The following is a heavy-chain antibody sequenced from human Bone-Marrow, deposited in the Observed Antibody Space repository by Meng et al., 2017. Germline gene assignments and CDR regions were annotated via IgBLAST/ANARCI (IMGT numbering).Heavy chain of an antibody. D-gene: IGHD3-10*01. CDR3: AHKPKQVLLWFGENYFDY. Sequence: QSPLKEFRPTLVKPTQTPTLTCTFSGFSLSTSGVGVGWIRQPPGKALEWLALIYWNDDRRYSPSLKSRLTITKDTSKNQVVLTMTNMDPVDTATYYCAHKPKQVLLWFGENYFDYWGQGTLVTVSS. V-gene: IGHV2-5*01. CDR2: IYWNDDR. CDR1: GFSLSTSGVG. J-gene: IGHJ4*02.